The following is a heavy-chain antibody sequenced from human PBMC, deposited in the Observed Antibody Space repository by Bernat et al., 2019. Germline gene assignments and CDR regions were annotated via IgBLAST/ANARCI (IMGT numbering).Heavy chain of an antibody. CDR2: IYYSGGT. J-gene: IGHJ4*01. D-gene: IGHD3-10*01. CDR1: GGSISSSGYY. V-gene: IGHV4-39*01. Sequence: QLQLQESGPGLVKPSETLSLTCTVSGGSISSSGYYWGWIRQPPGKGLEWIGSIYYSGGTYYNPSLKSRVTISVDTSKNQFSLKLSSVTAADTAVYYCATYGSGSYYHFDCWGHGTLVTVSS. CDR3: ATYGSGSYYHFDC.